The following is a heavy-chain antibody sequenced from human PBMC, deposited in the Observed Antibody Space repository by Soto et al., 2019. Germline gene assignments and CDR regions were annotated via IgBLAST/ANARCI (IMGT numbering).Heavy chain of an antibody. CDR1: GFSVSTYG. CDR3: ARWNGFGAY. D-gene: IGHD1-1*01. Sequence: EVQLLGSGGGLVQPGGSLRLSCAASGFSVSTYGVTWVRQAPGKGLEWVSGVSGGDGGTHYADSVKGRFTISRDNSKNTVSLLMNSLRADDTAVYYCARWNGFGAYWGQGTLVTVSS. CDR2: VSGGDGGT. V-gene: IGHV3-23*01. J-gene: IGHJ4*02.